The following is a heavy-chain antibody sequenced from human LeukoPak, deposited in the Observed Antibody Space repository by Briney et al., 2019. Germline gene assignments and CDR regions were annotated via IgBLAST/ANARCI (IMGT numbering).Heavy chain of an antibody. CDR3: ARPLRESGYFYFDY. CDR2: ITSGSSTI. J-gene: IGHJ4*02. CDR1: GFIFDDYD. D-gene: IGHD3-3*01. V-gene: IGHV3-48*03. Sequence: GGSLRLSCAASGFIFDDYDMHWVRQAPGKGLEWVSYITSGSSTIYYPDSVKGRFTISRDNAKNSLYLQMNSLRAEDTAIYYCARPLRESGYFYFDYWGQGTLVTVSS.